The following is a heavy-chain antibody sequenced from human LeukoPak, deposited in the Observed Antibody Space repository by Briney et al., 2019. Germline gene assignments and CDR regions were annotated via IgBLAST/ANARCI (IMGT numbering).Heavy chain of an antibody. D-gene: IGHD2-15*01. CDR2: INPNSGGT. Sequence: ASVKVSCKASGYTFTGYYMHWVRQAPGQGLEWMGWINPNSGGTNYAQKFQGRVTMTRDTSISTAYMELSRLRSDDTAVYYCATLPSRYYYMDVWGKGTTVTVSS. CDR3: ATLPSRYYYMDV. V-gene: IGHV1-2*02. J-gene: IGHJ6*03. CDR1: GYTFTGYY.